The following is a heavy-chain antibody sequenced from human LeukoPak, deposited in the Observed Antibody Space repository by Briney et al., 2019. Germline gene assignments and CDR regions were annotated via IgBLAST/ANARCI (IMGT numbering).Heavy chain of an antibody. CDR1: GDSIRSGVYF. D-gene: IGHD3-16*01. V-gene: IGHV4-31*03. CDR2: MYYSGKT. CDR3: ARGGSK. J-gene: IGHJ4*02. Sequence: SETLSLTCTISGDSIRSGVYFWTWIRQHPGKGLEWIGYMYYSGKTYYNPSLKSRVIISIDTSKNQFSLNVSSVTAADTAVYYCARGGSKWGQGTLVTVSS.